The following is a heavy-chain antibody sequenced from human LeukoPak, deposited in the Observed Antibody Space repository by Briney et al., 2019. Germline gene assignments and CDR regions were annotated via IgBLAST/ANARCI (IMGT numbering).Heavy chain of an antibody. J-gene: IGHJ1*01. Sequence: SVTVSCTASGGTFSSYAISWVRQAPAQGLEWMGGIIPIFGTANYAQKFQGRVTITADESTSTAYMELSSLRSEDTAVYYCASTPKIYCSSTSCHEYFQHWGQGTLVTVSS. CDR2: IIPIFGTA. V-gene: IGHV1-69*01. D-gene: IGHD2-2*01. CDR1: GGTFSSYA. CDR3: ASTPKIYCSSTSCHEYFQH.